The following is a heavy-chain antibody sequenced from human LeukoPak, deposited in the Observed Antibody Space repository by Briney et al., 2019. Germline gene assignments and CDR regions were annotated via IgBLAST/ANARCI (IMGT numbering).Heavy chain of an antibody. CDR2: ISSSSSTI. D-gene: IGHD6-13*01. J-gene: IGHJ4*02. Sequence: GGSLRLSCAASGFILSTYAMNWVRQAPGKGLEWVSYISSSSSTIYYADSVKGRFTISRDNAKNSLYLQMNSLRAEDTAVYYCAGQQLDYYWGQGTLVTVSS. V-gene: IGHV3-48*04. CDR1: GFILSTYA. CDR3: AGQQLDYY.